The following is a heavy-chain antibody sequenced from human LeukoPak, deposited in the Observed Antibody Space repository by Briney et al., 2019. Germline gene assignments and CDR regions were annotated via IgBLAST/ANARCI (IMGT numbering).Heavy chain of an antibody. J-gene: IGHJ4*02. CDR2: IYYSGST. D-gene: IGHD1-26*01. CDR1: GGSISSSSYY. CDR3: ARGGPGVFDY. V-gene: IGHV4-39*07. Sequence: PSETLSLTRTVSGGSISSSSYYWGWIRQPPGKGLEWIGSIYYSGSTNYNPSLKSRVTMSVDTSKNQFSLKLSSVTAADTAVYYCARGGPGVFDYWGQGTLVTVSS.